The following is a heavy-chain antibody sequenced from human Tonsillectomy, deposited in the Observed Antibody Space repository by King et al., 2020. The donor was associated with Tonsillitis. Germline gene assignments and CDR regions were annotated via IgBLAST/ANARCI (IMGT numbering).Heavy chain of an antibody. Sequence: VQLVESGAEVRKPGASVKVSCKASGYTFTDYYMHWVRQAPGQGLEWMGWINPNSGGTNYSQRFQGRVTMTRDTSISTAYMELCRLRSDDTAVYYGARGSPPAAPGLTAFDYWGQGTLVTVSS. CDR3: ARGSPPAAPGLTAFDY. V-gene: IGHV1-2*02. CDR1: GYTFTDYY. J-gene: IGHJ4*02. D-gene: IGHD6-13*01. CDR2: INPNSGGT.